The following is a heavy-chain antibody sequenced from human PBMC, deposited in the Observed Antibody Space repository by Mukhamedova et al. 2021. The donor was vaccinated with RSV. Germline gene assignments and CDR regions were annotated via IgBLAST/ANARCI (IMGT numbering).Heavy chain of an antibody. Sequence: GKGLEWVSAISGSGGSTYYADSVKGRFTISRDNSKNTLYLQRNSLRAEDTAVYYCSKGRGVPAATHYFAYWGQGPLVTVSS. CDR2: ISGSGGST. CDR3: SKGRGVPAATHYFAY. D-gene: IGHD2-2*01. V-gene: IGHV3-23*01. J-gene: IGHJ4*02.